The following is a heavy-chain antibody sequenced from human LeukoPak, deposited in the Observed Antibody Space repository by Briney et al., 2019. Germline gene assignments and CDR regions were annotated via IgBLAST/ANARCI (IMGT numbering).Heavy chain of an antibody. CDR1: GYTFTSYH. J-gene: IGHJ5*02. Sequence: ASVKVSCKASGYTFTSYHMHWVRQAPGQGLEWIGIINPSGGSTSYAQKFQGRVTMTRDTSTSTVYMELSSLRSEDTAVYYCARDGCSSTVCYAGGNWFDPWGQGTLVTVSS. CDR3: ARDGCSSTVCYAGGNWFDP. V-gene: IGHV1-46*01. D-gene: IGHD2-2*01. CDR2: INPSGGST.